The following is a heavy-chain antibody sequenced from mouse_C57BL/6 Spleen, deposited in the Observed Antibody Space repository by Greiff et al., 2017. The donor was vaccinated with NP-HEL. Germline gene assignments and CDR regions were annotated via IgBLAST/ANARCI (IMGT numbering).Heavy chain of an antibody. CDR1: GYSFTGYY. Sequence: VQLQQSGPELVKPGASVKISCKASGYSFTGYYMNWVTQSPEKSLEWIGEINPSTGGPSYNQTFKAQAPLTVDKSSSTAYMQLKSLTSEDSAVYYCARRPDYDGAMDYWGQGTSVTVSS. D-gene: IGHD2-4*01. CDR2: INPSTGGP. J-gene: IGHJ4*01. CDR3: ARRPDYDGAMDY. V-gene: IGHV1-42*01.